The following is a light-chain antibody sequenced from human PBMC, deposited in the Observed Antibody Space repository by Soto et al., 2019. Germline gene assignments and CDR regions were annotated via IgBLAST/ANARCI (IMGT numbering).Light chain of an antibody. Sequence: IVLTQSPATLSLSPGDRDTLTCRASQSVSSYLAWYQQKPGQAPRLLIYGASSRATGIPDRFSGSGSGTDFTLTISRLEPEDFAVYYCQQYGSSFITFGQGTRLEIK. CDR1: QSVSSY. CDR3: QQYGSSFIT. J-gene: IGKJ5*01. V-gene: IGKV3-20*01. CDR2: GAS.